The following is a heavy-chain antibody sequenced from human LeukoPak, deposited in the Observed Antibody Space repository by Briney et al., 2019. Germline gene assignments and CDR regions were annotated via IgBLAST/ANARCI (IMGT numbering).Heavy chain of an antibody. CDR3: ARDRRGEMVFDY. CDR1: GFTFSSYS. Sequence: GGSLRLSCAASGFTFSSYSMNWVRQAPGKGLEWVSSISSSSSYIYYADSVKGRFTISRGNAKNSLYLQMNSLRAEDTAVYYCARDRRGEMVFDYWGQGTLVTVSS. CDR2: ISSSSSYI. D-gene: IGHD5-24*01. J-gene: IGHJ4*02. V-gene: IGHV3-21*01.